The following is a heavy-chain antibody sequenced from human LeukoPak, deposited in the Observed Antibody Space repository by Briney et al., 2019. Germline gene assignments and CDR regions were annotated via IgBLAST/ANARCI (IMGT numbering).Heavy chain of an antibody. V-gene: IGHV3-23*01. D-gene: IGHD2-15*01. CDR2: ISGSGGST. Sequence: GGSLRLSCAASGFTFSSYAMSWVRQALGKGLEWVLAISGSGGSTYYADSVKGRFTISRDNSKNTLYLQMNSLRAEDTAVYYCAKNIIVVVAATLDYWGQGALVTVSS. CDR3: AKNIIVVVAATLDY. CDR1: GFTFSSYA. J-gene: IGHJ4*02.